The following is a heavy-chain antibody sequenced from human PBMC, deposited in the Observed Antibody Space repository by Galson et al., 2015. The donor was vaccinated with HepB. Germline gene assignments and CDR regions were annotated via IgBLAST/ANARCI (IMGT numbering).Heavy chain of an antibody. CDR1: GGSISSSGYY. V-gene: IGHV4-31*03. CDR2: ISYSGST. D-gene: IGHD2-21*01. CDR3: AKESDRDLLGPPDY. J-gene: IGHJ4*02. Sequence: TLSLTCSVSGGSISSSGYYWSWIRQAPGKGLEWIGYISYSGSTDYSPSLKRRVTISLDTFNNHFSLNVISVTVADTAVYYCAKESDRDLLGPPDYWGQGILVTVSS.